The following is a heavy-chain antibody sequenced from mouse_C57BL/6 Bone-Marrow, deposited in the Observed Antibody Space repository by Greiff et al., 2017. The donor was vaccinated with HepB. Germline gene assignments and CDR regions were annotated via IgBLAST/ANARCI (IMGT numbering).Heavy chain of an antibody. Sequence: QVQLQQPGAELVKPGASVKLSCKASGYTFTSYWMHWVKQRPGRGLEWIGRIDPNSGGNKYNEKFKSKATLTVDKPTSTAYLQLSSLTSEDSAVYYCARRENYDYDVNAMDYWGQGTSVTVSS. J-gene: IGHJ4*01. CDR2: IDPNSGGN. V-gene: IGHV1-72*01. D-gene: IGHD2-4*01. CDR1: GYTFTSYW. CDR3: ARRENYDYDVNAMDY.